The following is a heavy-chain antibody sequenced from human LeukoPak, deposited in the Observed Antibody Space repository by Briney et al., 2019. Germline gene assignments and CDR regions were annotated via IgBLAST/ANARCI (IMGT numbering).Heavy chain of an antibody. J-gene: IGHJ4*02. CDR1: GGSFSGYY. Sequence: SETLSLTCAVYGGSFSGYYWSWIRQPPGKGLEWVGEINHSGSTNYNPSLKSRVTISVDTSKNQFSLKLSSVTAADTAVYYCARGRTYYDFWSGYSPSFDCWGQGTLVTVSS. CDR2: INHSGST. V-gene: IGHV4-34*01. CDR3: ARGRTYYDFWSGYSPSFDC. D-gene: IGHD3-3*01.